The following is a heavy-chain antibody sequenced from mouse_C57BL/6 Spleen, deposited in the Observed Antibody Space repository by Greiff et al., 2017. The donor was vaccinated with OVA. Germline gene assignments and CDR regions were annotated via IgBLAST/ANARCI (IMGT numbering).Heavy chain of an antibody. J-gene: IGHJ2*01. CDR3: ARRAVTTMDYFDY. CDR1: GFTFSDYG. D-gene: IGHD2-2*01. CDR2: ISSGSRTI. Sequence: EVTLVEPGGGLVKPGGSLKLSCEASGFTFSDYGMHWVRQAPEKGLEWVAYISSGSRTIYYADTVKGRFTISRDNAKNTLFLQMTSLRSEDTAMYYCARRAVTTMDYFDYWGQGTTLTVSS. V-gene: IGHV5-17*01.